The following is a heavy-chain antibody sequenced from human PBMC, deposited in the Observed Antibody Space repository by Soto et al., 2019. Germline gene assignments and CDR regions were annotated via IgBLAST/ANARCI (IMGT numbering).Heavy chain of an antibody. D-gene: IGHD5-18*01. CDR2: IYYSGST. Sequence: SETLSLTCTVSGGSISSYYWSWIRQPPGKGLEWIGYIYYSGSTNYNPSLKSRVTISVDTSKNQFSLKLSSVTAADTAVYYCARDLVLGPNTAMISPRTEQGMKVWGHATSVNVS. J-gene: IGHJ6*02. CDR1: GGSISSYY. CDR3: ARDLVLGPNTAMISPRTEQGMKV. V-gene: IGHV4-59*01.